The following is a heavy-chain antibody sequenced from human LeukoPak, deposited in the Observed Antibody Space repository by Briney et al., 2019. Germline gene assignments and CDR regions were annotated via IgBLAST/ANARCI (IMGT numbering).Heavy chain of an antibody. D-gene: IGHD6-13*01. CDR1: GFTFSRNA. CDR2: ISSSSNYM. J-gene: IGHJ4*02. V-gene: IGHV3-21*01. CDR3: ARPLDSSNNYFDY. Sequence: GGSLRLSCAASGFTFSRNAMNRVRQAPGKGLEWVSFISSSSNYMSYADSVKGRFTISRDNAKNSLYLQMNSLRAEDTAVYYCARPLDSSNNYFDYWGQGTLVTVSA.